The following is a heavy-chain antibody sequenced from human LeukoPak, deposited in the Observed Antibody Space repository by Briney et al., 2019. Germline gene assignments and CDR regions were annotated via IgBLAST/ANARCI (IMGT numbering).Heavy chain of an antibody. J-gene: IGHJ4*02. CDR2: INHSGST. CDR3: ARDAIFYDGSGSYYSDY. Sequence: SETLSLTCAVYGGSFSGYYWSWIRQPPGKGLEWIGEINHSGSTNYNPSLKSRVAISVDTSKNQFSLKLSSVTAADTAVYYCARDAIFYDGSGSYYSDYWGQGTLVTVSS. D-gene: IGHD3-10*01. V-gene: IGHV4-34*01. CDR1: GGSFSGYY.